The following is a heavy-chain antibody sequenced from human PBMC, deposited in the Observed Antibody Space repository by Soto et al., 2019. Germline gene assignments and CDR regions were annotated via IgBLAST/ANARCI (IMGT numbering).Heavy chain of an antibody. Sequence: GGSLRLSCEVSGFTLSSRWMHWVRQTPGKGLVWVSRIKTDGSITNYADSVKGRFTISRDNAKNTLYLQMNSLRDEDTAVYYCAREGLLNWFDPWGQGTLVTVSS. V-gene: IGHV3-74*01. CDR3: AREGLLNWFDP. CDR2: IKTDGSIT. CDR1: GFTLSSRW. D-gene: IGHD2-15*01. J-gene: IGHJ5*02.